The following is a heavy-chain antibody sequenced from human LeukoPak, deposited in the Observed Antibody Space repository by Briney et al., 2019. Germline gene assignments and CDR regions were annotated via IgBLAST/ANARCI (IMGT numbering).Heavy chain of an antibody. Sequence: PGGSLRLSCAASGFTFSSYWMSWVRQAPGKGLEWVANIRQDGSEKYYVDSVKGRFTISRDNAKNSLYLQMNSLRAEDTAVYYCARVLSFRWPHNSYYFDYWGQGTLVTISS. D-gene: IGHD1-1*01. CDR2: IRQDGSEK. J-gene: IGHJ4*02. V-gene: IGHV3-7*01. CDR1: GFTFSSYW. CDR3: ARVLSFRWPHNSYYFDY.